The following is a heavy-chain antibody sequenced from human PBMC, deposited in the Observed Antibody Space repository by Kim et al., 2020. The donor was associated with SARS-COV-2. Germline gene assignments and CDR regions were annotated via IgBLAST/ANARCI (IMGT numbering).Heavy chain of an antibody. CDR2: IIPILGIA. CDR3: ARESSVFLFDY. J-gene: IGHJ4*02. Sequence: SVKVSCKASGGTFSSYAISWVRQAPGQGLEWMGRIIPILGIANYAQKFQGRVTITADKSTSTAYMELSSLRSEDTAVYYCARESSVFLFDYWGQGTLVTVSS. V-gene: IGHV1-69*04. D-gene: IGHD3-22*01. CDR1: GGTFSSYA.